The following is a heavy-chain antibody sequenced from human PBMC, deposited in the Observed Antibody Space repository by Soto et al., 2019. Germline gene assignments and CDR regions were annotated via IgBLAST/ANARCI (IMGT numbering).Heavy chain of an antibody. CDR3: ARARITIFGVVIKDYYYYGMDV. CDR2: IIPIFGTA. J-gene: IGHJ6*02. CDR1: GGTFSSYA. D-gene: IGHD3-3*01. Sequence: GASVKVSCKASGGTFSSYAISWVRQAPGQGLEWMGGIIPIFGTANYAQKFQGRVTITADESTSTAYMELSSLRSEDTAVYYCARARITIFGVVIKDYYYYGMDVWGQGTTVTVSS. V-gene: IGHV1-69*13.